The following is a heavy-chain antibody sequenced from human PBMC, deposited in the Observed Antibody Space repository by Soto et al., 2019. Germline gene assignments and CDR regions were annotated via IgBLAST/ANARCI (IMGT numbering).Heavy chain of an antibody. CDR1: GGSISSPNW. J-gene: IGHJ3*02. D-gene: IGHD1-26*01. CDR2: MYHRGST. V-gene: IGHV4-4*02. Sequence: QVHLQESGPGLVQPSGTLFLTCAVSGGSISSPNWWSWVRQSPGKGLEWIGEMYHRGSTNYNPSRESRVTISVDTSKTQFSLELNSVTAADTAVYYCARELPPYSGSCDIWGQGAMVTVSS. CDR3: ARELPPYSGSCDI.